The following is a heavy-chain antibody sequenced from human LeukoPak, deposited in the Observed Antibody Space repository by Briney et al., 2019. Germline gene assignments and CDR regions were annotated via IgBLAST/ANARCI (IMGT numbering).Heavy chain of an antibody. CDR2: ISSSGSTI. D-gene: IGHD6-19*01. V-gene: IGHV3-11*01. J-gene: IGHJ6*02. CDR1: GFTFSDYY. Sequence: SGGSLRLSCAASGFTFSDYYMSWIRQAPGKGLEWVSYISSSGSTIYYADSVKGRFTISRDNAKNSLYLQMNSLRAEDTALYYCAKDSSGQLFYGMDVWGQGTTVTVSS. CDR3: AKDSSGQLFYGMDV.